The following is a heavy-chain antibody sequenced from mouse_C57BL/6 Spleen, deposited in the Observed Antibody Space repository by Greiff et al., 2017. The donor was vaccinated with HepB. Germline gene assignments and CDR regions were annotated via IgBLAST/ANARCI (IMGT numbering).Heavy chain of an antibody. Sequence: EVKVEESGPGLVKPSQSLSLTCSVPGYSITSGYYWNWIRQFPGNKLEWMGYISYDGSNNYNPSLKNRISITRDTSKNQFFLKLNSVTTEDTATYYCARDEATVPFDYWGQGTTLTVSS. V-gene: IGHV3-6*01. J-gene: IGHJ2*01. CDR3: ARDEATVPFDY. D-gene: IGHD1-1*01. CDR1: GYSITSGYY. CDR2: ISYDGSN.